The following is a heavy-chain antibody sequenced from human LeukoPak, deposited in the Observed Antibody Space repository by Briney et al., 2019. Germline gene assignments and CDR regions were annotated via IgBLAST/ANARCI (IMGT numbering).Heavy chain of an antibody. CDR3: ATGGRGLVYYYYGMDV. J-gene: IGHJ6*04. V-gene: IGHV1-24*01. CDR2: FDPEDGET. CDR1: GYTLTELS. Sequence: ASVKVSCKVSGYTLTELSMHWVRQAPGKGLEWMGGFDPEDGETIYAQKFQGRVTMTEDTSTDTAYMELSSLGSEDTAVYYCATGGRGLVYYYYGMDVWGKGTTVTVSS. D-gene: IGHD2-15*01.